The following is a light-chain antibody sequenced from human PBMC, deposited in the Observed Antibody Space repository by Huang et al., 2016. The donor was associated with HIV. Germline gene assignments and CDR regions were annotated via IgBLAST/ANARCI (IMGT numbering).Light chain of an antibody. J-gene: IGKJ3*01. CDR1: QSLSTN. V-gene: IGKV3-15*01. CDR2: GAS. Sequence: VMTQSPATLSVSPGEGATLFCRASQSLSTNLAWYQQKPGQPPRLLIYGASTRATGGPDSFSGSVSGTDFTLTISSLQPEDFAVYYCQQYDDWPPVTFGPGTKVDLK. CDR3: QQYDDWPPVT.